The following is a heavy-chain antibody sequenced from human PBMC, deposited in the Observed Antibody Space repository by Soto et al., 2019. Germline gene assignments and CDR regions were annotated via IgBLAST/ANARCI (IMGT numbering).Heavy chain of an antibody. CDR1: GGSISSGGYY. Sequence: KSSETLSLTCTVSGGSISSGGYYWSWIRQHPGKGLEWIGYIYYSGSTYYNPSLKSRVTISVDTSKNQFSLKLSSVTAADTAVYYCARGGPRGRWLQLYFDYWGQGTLVTVSS. CDR3: ARGGPRGRWLQLYFDY. V-gene: IGHV4-31*03. CDR2: IYYSGST. D-gene: IGHD5-12*01. J-gene: IGHJ4*02.